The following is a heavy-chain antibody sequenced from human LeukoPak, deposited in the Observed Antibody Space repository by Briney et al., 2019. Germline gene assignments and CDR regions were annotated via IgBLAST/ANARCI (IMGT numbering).Heavy chain of an antibody. CDR1: GYTFSTYG. Sequence: GASVKVSCKASGYTFSTYGITWVRQAPGQGLEWMGWISAKNGDTNYIQKFRGRVTMTTDTSTSTAYMELWSLRSDDTAVYYCARDVPGTTPFDYWGQGTLVTVSS. CDR3: ARDVPGTTPFDY. D-gene: IGHD1-7*01. CDR2: ISAKNGDT. J-gene: IGHJ4*02. V-gene: IGHV1-18*01.